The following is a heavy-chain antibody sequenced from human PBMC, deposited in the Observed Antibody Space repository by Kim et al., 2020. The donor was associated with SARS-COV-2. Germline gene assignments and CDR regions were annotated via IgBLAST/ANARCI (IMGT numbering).Heavy chain of an antibody. CDR2: INHSGST. CDR3: ARTKGDSSGWLDY. J-gene: IGHJ4*02. CDR1: GGSFSGYY. Sequence: SETLSLTCAVYGGSFSGYYWSWIRQPPGKGLEWIGEINHSGSTNYNPSLKSRVTISVDTSKNQFSLKLSSVTAADTAVYYCARTKGDSSGWLDYWGQGTLVTVSS. V-gene: IGHV4-34*01. D-gene: IGHD6-19*01.